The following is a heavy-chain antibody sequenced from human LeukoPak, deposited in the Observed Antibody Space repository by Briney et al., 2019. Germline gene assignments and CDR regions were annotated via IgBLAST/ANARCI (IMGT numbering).Heavy chain of an antibody. CDR1: GGSFSGYY. J-gene: IGHJ4*02. Sequence: SETLSLTCAAYGGSFSGYYWSWIRQPPGKGLEWIREINHSGSTNYNPSLKSRVTISVDTSKNQFSLKLSSVTAADTAVYYCARDMVRGGFLDYWGQGTLVTVSS. CDR3: ARDMVRGGFLDY. D-gene: IGHD3-10*01. CDR2: INHSGST. V-gene: IGHV4-34*01.